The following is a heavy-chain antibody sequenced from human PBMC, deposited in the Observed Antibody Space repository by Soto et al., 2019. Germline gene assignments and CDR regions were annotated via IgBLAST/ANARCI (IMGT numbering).Heavy chain of an antibody. Sequence: SETLSLTCTVSGGSISSSSYYWGWIRQHSGKGMKWIGSIYYSGSTYYNPSLKSRVTISVDTSKNQFSLKLSSVTAADTSVYYCARTNYGDYYYGMDVWGQGTTVTVSS. CDR3: ARTNYGDYYYGMDV. CDR1: GGSISSSSYY. CDR2: IYYSGST. D-gene: IGHD4-17*01. J-gene: IGHJ6*02. V-gene: IGHV4-39*01.